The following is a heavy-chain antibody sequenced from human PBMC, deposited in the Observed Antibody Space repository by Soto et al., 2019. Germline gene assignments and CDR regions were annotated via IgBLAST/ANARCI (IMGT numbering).Heavy chain of an antibody. Sequence: QVQLVESGGGVVQPGRSLRLSCTASGFTFSSFAMHWVRQAPGKGLEWVAVISYDGTSKYFADSVKGRFTISRDNSKNTLYLQMNSLRAEDTAVYFCARDLCSGGRCYSGYWGQGTLVTVSS. V-gene: IGHV3-30-3*01. CDR2: ISYDGTSK. D-gene: IGHD2-15*01. CDR3: ARDLCSGGRCYSGY. J-gene: IGHJ4*02. CDR1: GFTFSSFA.